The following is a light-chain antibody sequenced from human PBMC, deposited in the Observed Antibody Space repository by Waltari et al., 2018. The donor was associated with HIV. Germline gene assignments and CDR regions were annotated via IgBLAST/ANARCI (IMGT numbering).Light chain of an antibody. CDR1: SSNIGSNT. V-gene: IGLV1-44*01. CDR2: SNN. J-gene: IGLJ2*01. Sequence: QSVLTQPPSASGTPGQRVTISCSGSSSNIGSNTVNWYQHLPGTAPKLLIYSNNQRAQGVPDGFPGCKSGTSASLASSGLQSEDEADYYCAAWDDSLNGPVFGGGTKLTVL. CDR3: AAWDDSLNGPV.